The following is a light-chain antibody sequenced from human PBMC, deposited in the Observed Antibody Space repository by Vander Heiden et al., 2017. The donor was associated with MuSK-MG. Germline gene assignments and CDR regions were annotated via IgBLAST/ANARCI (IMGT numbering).Light chain of an antibody. CDR1: QSILYNSNNKNY. V-gene: IGKV4-1*01. Sequence: DIVMTQSPDSLAVSLGERATINCKSSQSILYNSNNKNYLAWYQQKPGQPPKLLFYWASTRESGVPDRFSGSGSGTVFTLTISSLQAEDVAVYYCHQYYTTPYTFGQGTKLEIK. CDR2: WAS. CDR3: HQYYTTPYT. J-gene: IGKJ2*01.